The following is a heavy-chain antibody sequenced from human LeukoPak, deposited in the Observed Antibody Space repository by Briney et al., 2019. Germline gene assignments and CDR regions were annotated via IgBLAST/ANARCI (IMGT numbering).Heavy chain of an antibody. V-gene: IGHV1-46*01. CDR1: GYTFTSYY. J-gene: IGHJ5*02. CDR2: INPSGGRT. CDR3: AREGDPYYYDSSGYYNWFDP. D-gene: IGHD3-22*01. Sequence: ASVKVSCKASGYTFTSYYMHWVRQAPGQGLEWMGIINPSGGRTSYAQKFQGRVTMTRDMSTSTVYMELSSLRSEDTAVYYCAREGDPYYYDSSGYYNWFDPWGQGTLVTVSS.